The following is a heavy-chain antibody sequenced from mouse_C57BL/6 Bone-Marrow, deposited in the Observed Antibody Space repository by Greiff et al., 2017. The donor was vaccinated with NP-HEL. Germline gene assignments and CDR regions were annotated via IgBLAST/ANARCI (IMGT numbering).Heavy chain of an antibody. CDR3: ARDEYYGNYGYAMDY. D-gene: IGHD2-1*01. CDR2: ISYDGSN. CDR1: GYSITSGYY. J-gene: IGHJ4*01. Sequence: EVQLQESGPGLVKPSQSLSLTCSVTGYSITSGYYWNWIRQFPGNKLEWMGYISYDGSNNYNPSLKNRISITRDTSKNQFFLKLNSVTTEDTATYYCARDEYYGNYGYAMDYWGQGTSVTVSS. V-gene: IGHV3-6*01.